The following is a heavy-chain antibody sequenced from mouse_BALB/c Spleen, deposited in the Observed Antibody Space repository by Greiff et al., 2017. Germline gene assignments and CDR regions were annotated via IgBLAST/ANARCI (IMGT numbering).Heavy chain of an antibody. V-gene: IGHV5-6-5*01. D-gene: IGHD2-2*01. J-gene: IGHJ3*01. CDR2: ISSGGST. CDR1: GFTFSSYA. CDR3: ARGGGYYGYDEAWFAY. Sequence: EVKLVESGGGLVKPGGSLKLSCAASGFTFSSYAMSWVRQTPEKRLEWVASISSGGSTYYPDSVKGRFTISRDNARNILYLQMSSLRSEDTAMYYCARGGGYYGYDEAWFAYWGQGTLVTVSA.